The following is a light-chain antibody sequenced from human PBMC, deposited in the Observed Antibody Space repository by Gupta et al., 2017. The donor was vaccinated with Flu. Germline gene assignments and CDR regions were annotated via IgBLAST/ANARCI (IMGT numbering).Light chain of an antibody. J-gene: IGLJ1*01. CDR3: SSYKSVSTVYV. V-gene: IGLV2-14*01. CDR1: SSDVGGSDY. CDR2: DVT. Sequence: QSALTQPASVSGSPGPSITISCTGTSSDVGGSDYVSWYQQHPEKSPKLIIYDVTNRHSGVSSRFSGAKSGNTASMTISGLQAEDETDYYCSSYKSVSTVYVFGTGTKLTVL.